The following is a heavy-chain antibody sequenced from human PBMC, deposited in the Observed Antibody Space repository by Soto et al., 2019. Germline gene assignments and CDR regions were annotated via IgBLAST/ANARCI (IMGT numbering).Heavy chain of an antibody. V-gene: IGHV3-30*03. CDR1: GFNFGVFG. D-gene: IGHD6-19*01. Sequence: GGSLRLSCAASGFNFGVFGMHWVRQAPGKGLEWLSVLSYEGSEDYYADSVRCRFTISRDNSKNTLFLQMDSLRVDDTGVYYCALTRRSSLLEVAGPGFEYWGQGTLVTVSS. CDR3: ALTRRSSLLEVAGPGFEY. CDR2: LSYEGSED. J-gene: IGHJ4*02.